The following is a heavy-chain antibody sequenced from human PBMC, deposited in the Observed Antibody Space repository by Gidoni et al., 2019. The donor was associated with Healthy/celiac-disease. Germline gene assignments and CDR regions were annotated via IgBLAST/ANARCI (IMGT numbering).Heavy chain of an antibody. Sequence: QVQLVQSGAEVKKPGASVKVSCKASGYTFTSYYMHWVRQAPGQGLEWMGIINPSGGSTSYAQKFQGRVTMTRDTSTSTVYMELSSLRSEDTAVYYCARSTYYYDSSGYYPVFDYWGQGTLVTVSS. J-gene: IGHJ4*02. CDR1: GYTFTSYY. V-gene: IGHV1-46*01. D-gene: IGHD3-22*01. CDR3: ARSTYYYDSSGYYPVFDY. CDR2: INPSGGST.